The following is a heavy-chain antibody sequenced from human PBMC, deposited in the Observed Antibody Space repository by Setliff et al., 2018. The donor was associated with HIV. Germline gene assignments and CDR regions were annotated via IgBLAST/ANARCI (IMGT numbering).Heavy chain of an antibody. Sequence: PSETLSLTCTVSNDSISSGTHYWSWLRQHPGKGLEWIGYIYYSGGTSYNPSLKSQVAISVDTSKNQFSLRLLSVTAADTAVYYCARGGAGDPRKQQLAWYYGMDVWGQGTTVTVSS. J-gene: IGHJ6*02. D-gene: IGHD6-13*01. CDR1: NDSISSGTHY. V-gene: IGHV4-31*01. CDR3: ARGGAGDPRKQQLAWYYGMDV. CDR2: IYYSGGT.